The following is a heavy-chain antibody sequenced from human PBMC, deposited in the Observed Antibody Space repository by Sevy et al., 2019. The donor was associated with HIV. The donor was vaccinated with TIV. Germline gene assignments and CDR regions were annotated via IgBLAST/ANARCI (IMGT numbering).Heavy chain of an antibody. CDR1: GASISDYY. CDR3: AGDVFAEGVDI. D-gene: IGHD3-10*01. V-gene: IGHV4-59*01. CDR2: IYYTGST. Sequence: SETLSLTCTVSGASISDYYWSWIRQPPGKQLEWIGYIYYTGSTNYNPSLKSRVSLSVDTSKNQFSLRLTSVTAADTAVYYCAGDVFAEGVDIWGQGTTVTVSS. J-gene: IGHJ6*01.